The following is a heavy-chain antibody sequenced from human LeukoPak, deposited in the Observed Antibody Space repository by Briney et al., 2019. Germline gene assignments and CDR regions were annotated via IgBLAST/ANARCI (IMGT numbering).Heavy chain of an antibody. CDR2: INVGNGNT. Sequence: ASVTVSYKASGYTFTTYGIHWVRQAPGQRLEWVGWINVGNGNTKYSEKFQGRVTITRDTSASTAYMELSSLRSEDTAVYYCARDSAWLVNWGQGTLVTVSS. J-gene: IGHJ4*02. CDR1: GYTFTTYG. CDR3: ARDSAWLVN. D-gene: IGHD6-19*01. V-gene: IGHV1-3*01.